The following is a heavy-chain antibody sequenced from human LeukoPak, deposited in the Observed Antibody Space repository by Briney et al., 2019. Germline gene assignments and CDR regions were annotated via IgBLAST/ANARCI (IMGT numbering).Heavy chain of an antibody. CDR1: GYTFTSYD. J-gene: IGHJ6*03. CDR2: MNHNSGNT. Sequence: ASVKVSCKASGYTFTSYDINWVRQATGQGLEWMGWMNHNSGNTGYAQKFQGRVTMTRNTSISTAYMELSSLRSEDTAVYYCARGNYDFWSGYTPDYYYYYMDVWGKGTTVTVSS. D-gene: IGHD3-3*01. V-gene: IGHV1-8*01. CDR3: ARGNYDFWSGYTPDYYYYYMDV.